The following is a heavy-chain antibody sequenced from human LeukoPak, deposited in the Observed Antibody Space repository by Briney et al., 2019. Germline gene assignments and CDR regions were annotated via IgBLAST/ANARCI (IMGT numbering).Heavy chain of an antibody. D-gene: IGHD3-3*01. J-gene: IGHJ4*02. CDR1: GFTVSSNY. CDR3: ARVNGVVIFDY. CDR2: IYSGGST. Sequence: GGSLRLSCAASGFTVSSNYMSWVRQAPGKGLEWVSVIYSGGSTYYADSVKGRFTISRDNSKNTLYLQMNSLRAEDTAVYYCARVNGVVIFDYWGQGTLVTVSS. V-gene: IGHV3-53*01.